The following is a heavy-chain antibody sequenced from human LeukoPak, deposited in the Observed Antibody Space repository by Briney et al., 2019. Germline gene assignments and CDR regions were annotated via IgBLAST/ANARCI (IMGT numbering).Heavy chain of an antibody. J-gene: IGHJ4*02. D-gene: IGHD1-1*01. V-gene: IGHV3-30-3*01. Sequence: GRSLRLSCAASEFMLTNYAMHWVRQAPGKGLERVAVISYHGTSKYYADSVKGRFTISRDISRNTLYLQMDSLRAEDTAVYYCARAGPNDHRFDYWGQGTLVTVSS. CDR1: EFMLTNYA. CDR2: ISYHGTSK. CDR3: ARAGPNDHRFDY.